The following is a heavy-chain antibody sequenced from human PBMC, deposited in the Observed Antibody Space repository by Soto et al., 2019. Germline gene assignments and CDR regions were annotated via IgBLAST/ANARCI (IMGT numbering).Heavy chain of an antibody. V-gene: IGHV3-30*18. CDR2: ISYDGSNK. J-gene: IGHJ4*02. CDR1: GFTFSSYG. Sequence: GGSLRLSCAASGFTFSSYGMHWVRQAPGKGLEWVAVISYDGSNKYYADSVKGRFTISRDNSENTLYLQMNSLRAEDTAVYYCAKATGAYGDYVIWGFDYWGQGTLVTVSS. CDR3: AKATGAYGDYVIWGFDY. D-gene: IGHD4-17*01.